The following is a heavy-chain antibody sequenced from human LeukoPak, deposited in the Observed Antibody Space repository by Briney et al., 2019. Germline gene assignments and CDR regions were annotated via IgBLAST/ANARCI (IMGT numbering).Heavy chain of an antibody. V-gene: IGHV3-30*18. CDR2: ISYDGSNE. CDR1: GFTFSSYG. D-gene: IGHD2-15*01. CDR3: AKGLGSGQNDY. Sequence: RSGGSLRLSCAASGFTFSSYGMHWVRQAPGKGLEWVAVISYDGSNEYYADSVKGRFTISRDNSKNTLYLQMNSLRAEDTAVYYCAKGLGSGQNDYWGQGTLVTVSS. J-gene: IGHJ4*02.